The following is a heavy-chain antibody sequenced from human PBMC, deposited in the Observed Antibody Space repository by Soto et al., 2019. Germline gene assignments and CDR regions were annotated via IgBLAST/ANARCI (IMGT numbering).Heavy chain of an antibody. CDR3: ATYGLGLQDN. V-gene: IGHV3-23*01. CDR2: ISGSGGST. CDR1: GFTFSSYA. Sequence: EVQLLESGGGLVQPGGSLRLSCAASGFTFSSYAMSWVRQAPGKGLEWVSAISGSGGSTYYADSVKGRFTISRDNSKNPLYLQMNSLRAEYTAVYYCATYGLGLQDNWGQGTLVTVSS. D-gene: IGHD5-18*01. J-gene: IGHJ4*02.